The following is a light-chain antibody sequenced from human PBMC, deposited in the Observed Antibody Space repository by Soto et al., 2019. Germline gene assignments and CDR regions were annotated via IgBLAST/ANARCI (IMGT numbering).Light chain of an antibody. J-gene: IGKJ1*01. V-gene: IGKV2-28*01. Sequence: DTVMNQSPLSLPVTPGEPASISCRSSQSLLESNGHNYLSWYLQKPGQSPQLLIYMASTGASGGPDRFSGSGSGTDFTLKISRVEAEDVGGYYCRRALQIPGVGQGTKVESK. CDR3: RRALQIPG. CDR2: MAS. CDR1: QSLLESNGHNY.